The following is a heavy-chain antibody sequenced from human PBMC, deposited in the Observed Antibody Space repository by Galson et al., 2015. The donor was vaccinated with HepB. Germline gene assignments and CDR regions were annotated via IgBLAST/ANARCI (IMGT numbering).Heavy chain of an antibody. V-gene: IGHV1-3*01. CDR2: INAGNGNT. J-gene: IGHJ3*02. CDR3: ARVANRGYYYDAFDI. Sequence: SVKVSCKASGYTFTSYAMHWVRQAPGQRLEWMGWINAGNGNTKYSQKFQGRVTITRDTSASTAYMELSSLRSEDTAVYYCARVANRGYYYDAFDIWGQGTMVTVSS. D-gene: IGHD3-22*01. CDR1: GYTFTSYA.